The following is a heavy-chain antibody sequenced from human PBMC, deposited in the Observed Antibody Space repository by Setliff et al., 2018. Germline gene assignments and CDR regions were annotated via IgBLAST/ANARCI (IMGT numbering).Heavy chain of an antibody. D-gene: IGHD2-8*01. V-gene: IGHV3-21*01. CDR2: ISDSSLHI. J-gene: IGHJ3*02. CDR3: ARSAANGGHDPFDI. CDR1: GFAFASYN. Sequence: PGGSLRLSCAASGFAFASYNMIWVRQAPGKGLEWVSSISDSSLHIYYRDSVKGRFTIFRDNAKDSLYLQMNSLRADDTAVYYCARSAANGGHDPFDIWGQGTMVTVSS.